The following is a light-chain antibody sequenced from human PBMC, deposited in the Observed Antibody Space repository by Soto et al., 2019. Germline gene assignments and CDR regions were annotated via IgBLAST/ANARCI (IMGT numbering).Light chain of an antibody. CDR3: QQVNSYPLT. CDR2: GAS. CDR1: QSVSSY. V-gene: IGKV3D-15*01. Sequence: IVLTQSTATLSLSPGERATLSCRASQSVSSYLAWYQQKPGQAPRILIYGASSRATGIPDRFSGSVSGTDFNLTISSLQTEDFATYYCQQVNSYPLTFGGGTKVDIK. J-gene: IGKJ4*01.